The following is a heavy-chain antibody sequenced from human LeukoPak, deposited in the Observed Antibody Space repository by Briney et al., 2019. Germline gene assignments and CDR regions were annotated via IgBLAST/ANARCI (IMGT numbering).Heavy chain of an antibody. V-gene: IGHV3-23*01. CDR3: AKNVMYSSSAVDY. CDR2: ISLGGVNT. Sequence: GGSLRLSCAASGFTFSSYAMSWVRQAPGKGLEWVSAISLGGVNTYYADSVKGRFTVSRVNSKNTLYLQMNSLRVEDTAGYYCAKNVMYSSSAVDYWGQGSLVTVSS. J-gene: IGHJ4*02. D-gene: IGHD6-6*01. CDR1: GFTFSSYA.